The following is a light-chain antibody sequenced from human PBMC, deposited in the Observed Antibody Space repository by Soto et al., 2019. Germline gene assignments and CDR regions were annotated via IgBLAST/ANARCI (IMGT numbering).Light chain of an antibody. CDR3: CSYAGSYV. J-gene: IGLJ1*01. V-gene: IGLV2-11*01. CDR2: DVS. Sequence: QSALTQPRSVSGSPGQSVTISCTGTSSDVGGYNYVSWYQQHPGKAPKLMIYDVSKRPSGVPDRFSGSKSGNTASLTISGLQAEDEADYYCCSYAGSYVFGTGTKLNV. CDR1: SSDVGGYNY.